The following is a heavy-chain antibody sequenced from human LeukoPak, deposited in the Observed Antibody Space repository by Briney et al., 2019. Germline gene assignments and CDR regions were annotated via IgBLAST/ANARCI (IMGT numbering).Heavy chain of an antibody. J-gene: IGHJ5*02. D-gene: IGHD3-22*01. CDR3: ARLTYYYDSSGGFDP. V-gene: IGHV5-51*01. CDR1: GYSFTSYW. CDR2: IYPGDSDT. Sequence: GESLKISCKGSGYSFTSYWNGWVRQMPGKGLEWMGIIYPGDSDTRYSPSFQGQVTISADKSISTAYLQWSSLKASDTAMYYCARLTYYYDSSGGFDPWGQGTLVTVSS.